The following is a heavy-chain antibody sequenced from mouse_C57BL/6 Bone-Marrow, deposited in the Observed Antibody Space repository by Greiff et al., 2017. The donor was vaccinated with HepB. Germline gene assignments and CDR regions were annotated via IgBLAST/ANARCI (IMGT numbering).Heavy chain of an antibody. CDR2: IDPSDSEN. CDR1: GYTFTSYW. D-gene: IGHD1-1*01. CDR3: ARRDGSRWYFDV. Sequence: VQLQQPGAELVRPGSSVKLSCKASGYTFTSYWMHWVKQRPIQGLEWIVNIDPSDSENHYNQKFKDKATLTVDKSSITAYMQLSSRTSEDSAVYYCARRDGSRWYFDVWGTGTTVTVSA. J-gene: IGHJ1*03. V-gene: IGHV1-52*01.